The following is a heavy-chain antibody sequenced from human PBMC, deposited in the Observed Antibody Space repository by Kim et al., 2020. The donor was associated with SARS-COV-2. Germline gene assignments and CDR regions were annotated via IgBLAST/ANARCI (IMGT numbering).Heavy chain of an antibody. J-gene: IGHJ4*02. Sequence: ADSVKGRFTISRDNSKNTLYLQMNSLRAEDTAVYYCAKANEYGSGWYYDYWGQGTLVTVSS. V-gene: IGHV3-23*01. D-gene: IGHD6-19*01. CDR3: AKANEYGSGWYYDY.